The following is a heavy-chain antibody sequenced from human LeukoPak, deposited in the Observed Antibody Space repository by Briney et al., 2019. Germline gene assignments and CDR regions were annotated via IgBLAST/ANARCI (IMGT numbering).Heavy chain of an antibody. CDR3: AKDGAAGPFDP. Sequence: GRSLRPSCAASGFTFSSYAMSWVRQAPGKGLEWVSAISGSGGSTYYADSVKGRFTISRDNSKNTLYLQMNSLRAEDTAVYYCAKDGAAGPFDPWGQGTLVTVSS. D-gene: IGHD6-13*01. J-gene: IGHJ5*02. V-gene: IGHV3-23*01. CDR1: GFTFSSYA. CDR2: ISGSGGST.